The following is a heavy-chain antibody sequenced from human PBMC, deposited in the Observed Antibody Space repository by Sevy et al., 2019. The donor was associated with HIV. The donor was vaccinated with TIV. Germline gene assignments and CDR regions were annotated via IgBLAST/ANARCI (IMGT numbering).Heavy chain of an antibody. CDR1: GFTFSSYA. V-gene: IGHV3-23*01. J-gene: IGHJ4*02. CDR3: AKDQGEWLVPVGFDY. D-gene: IGHD6-19*01. CDR2: ISGSGGGT. Sequence: GGSLRLSCAASGFTFSSYAMSWVRQAPGKGLEWVSAISGSGGGTYYADSVKGRFTISRDNSKNTLYLQMNSLRAEDTAVYYCAKDQGEWLVPVGFDYWGQGTLVTVSS.